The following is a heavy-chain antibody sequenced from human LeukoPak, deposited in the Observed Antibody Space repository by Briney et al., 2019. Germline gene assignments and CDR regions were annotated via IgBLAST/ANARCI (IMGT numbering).Heavy chain of an antibody. D-gene: IGHD6-19*01. Sequence: GGSLRLSCAASGFIFSDYYMSWIRQAPGKGLEGVSYISSSGSTIYYADSVKGRFTISRDNAKNSLYLQMNSLRAEDTAVYYCARDLYSSGWSTGPNLDYWGQGTLVTVSS. CDR1: GFIFSDYY. CDR3: ARDLYSSGWSTGPNLDY. V-gene: IGHV3-11*01. J-gene: IGHJ4*02. CDR2: ISSSGSTI.